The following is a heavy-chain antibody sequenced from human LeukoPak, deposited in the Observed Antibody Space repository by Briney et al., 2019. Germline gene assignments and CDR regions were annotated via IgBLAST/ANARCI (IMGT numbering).Heavy chain of an antibody. J-gene: IGHJ4*02. V-gene: IGHV4-30-4*08. CDR2: IYYSGST. Sequence: SETLSLTCTVSGGSISSGDYYWSWIRQPPGKGLEWIGYIYYSGSTYYNPSLKSRVTISVDTSKNQFSLKLSSVTAADTAVYYCAREGFWSGYADCWGQGTLVTVSS. CDR3: AREGFWSGYADC. CDR1: GGSISSGDYY. D-gene: IGHD3-3*01.